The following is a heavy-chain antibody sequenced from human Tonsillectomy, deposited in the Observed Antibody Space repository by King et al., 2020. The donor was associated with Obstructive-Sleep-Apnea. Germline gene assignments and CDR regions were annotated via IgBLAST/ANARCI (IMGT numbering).Heavy chain of an antibody. CDR1: GGSISSGGYY. CDR3: ARLRVQAVTEHFFDY. D-gene: IGHD4-17*01. CDR2: IYYSGSA. J-gene: IGHJ4*02. V-gene: IGHV4-31*03. Sequence: VQLQESGPGLVKPSQTLSLTCTVSGGSISSGGYYWSWIRQLPGKGLEWIGYIYYSGSAYYNPSLKSRVTISEDTSKNQFSLRLSSVTAADTAVYYCARLRVQAVTEHFFDYWGQGTLVTVSS.